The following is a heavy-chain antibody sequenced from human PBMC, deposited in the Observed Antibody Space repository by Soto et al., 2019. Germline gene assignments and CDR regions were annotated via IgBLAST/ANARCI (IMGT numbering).Heavy chain of an antibody. CDR3: ARDGGIAAAGMPFY. J-gene: IGHJ4*02. CDR1: GGSISSYY. CDR2: IYYSGST. Sequence: SETLSLTCTVSGGSISSYYWSWIRQPPGKGLEWIGYIYYSGSTNYNPSLKSRVTISVDTSKNQFSLKLSSVTAADTAVYYCARDGGIAAAGMPFYWGQGTLVTVSS. V-gene: IGHV4-59*01. D-gene: IGHD6-13*01.